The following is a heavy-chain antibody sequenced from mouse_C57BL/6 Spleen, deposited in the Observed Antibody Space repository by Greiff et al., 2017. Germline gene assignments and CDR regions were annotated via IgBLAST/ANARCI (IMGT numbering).Heavy chain of an antibody. Sequence: EVQLVESGGGLVKPGGSLKLSCAASGFTFSDYGMHWVRQAPEKGLEWVAYISSGSSTIYYADTVKGRFTISRDNAKNTLFLQMTSLRSEDTAMYYCATANWDGFAYWGQGTLVTVSA. J-gene: IGHJ3*01. D-gene: IGHD4-1*01. CDR2: ISSGSSTI. CDR1: GFTFSDYG. CDR3: ATANWDGFAY. V-gene: IGHV5-17*01.